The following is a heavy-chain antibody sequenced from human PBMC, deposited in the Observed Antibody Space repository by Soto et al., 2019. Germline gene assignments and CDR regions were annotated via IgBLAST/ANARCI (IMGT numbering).Heavy chain of an antibody. V-gene: IGHV3-74*01. CDR2: INSDGSST. Sequence: EVQLVESGGGLVQPGGSLRLSCAASXFTFSSYWLHWVRQAPGKGLVWLSRINSDGSSTNYADSVKGRFTISRDNAKSTLYLQLNSVRAEDTAVYYCARKGAVAGFGYWGQGTLVTVSS. D-gene: IGHD6-19*01. CDR1: XFTFSSYW. J-gene: IGHJ4*02. CDR3: ARKGAVAGFGY.